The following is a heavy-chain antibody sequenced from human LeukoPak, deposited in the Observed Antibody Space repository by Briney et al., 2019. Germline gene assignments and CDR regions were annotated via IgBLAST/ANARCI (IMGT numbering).Heavy chain of an antibody. V-gene: IGHV3-7*01. CDR3: ARDVGGSLDY. CDR1: GFTFSTYW. J-gene: IGHJ4*02. D-gene: IGHD1-26*01. CDR2: IKGDKSAR. Sequence: GGSLRLSCAASGFTFSTYWTAWVRQAPGKGLEWVANIKGDKSARHQADSVKGRFTISRDNTQNSVYLQMSSLRGEDTAVYYCARDVGGSLDYWGQGTLVTVSS.